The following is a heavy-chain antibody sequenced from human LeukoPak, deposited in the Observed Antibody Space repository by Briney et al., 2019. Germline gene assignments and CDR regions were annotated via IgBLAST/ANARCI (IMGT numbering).Heavy chain of an antibody. V-gene: IGHV3-49*04. CDR3: ARIYYAMDV. Sequence: GGSLRLSYTASGFTFADYTLSWVRQAPGQGLEWVGFIRINAHGGATEYAASVEGRFTISRDDSKSIAYLQMNSLKTEDTAVYYCARIYYAMDVWGQGTMVTVSS. CDR2: IRINAHGGAT. J-gene: IGHJ6*02. CDR1: GFTFADYT.